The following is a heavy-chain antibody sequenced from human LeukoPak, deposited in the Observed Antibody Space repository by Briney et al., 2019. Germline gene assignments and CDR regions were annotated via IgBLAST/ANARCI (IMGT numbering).Heavy chain of an antibody. D-gene: IGHD3-22*01. Sequence: SQTLSLTCTVSGGSISSRSSYWSWIRQPADKGLEWIGRIYTSGGTNYNPSLKSRVTISLDTSKNHLSLKLNSVTAADTAVYYCARGDSGYYSDAFDLWGQGTMVTVSS. CDR3: ARGDSGYYSDAFDL. CDR2: IYTSGGT. V-gene: IGHV4-61*02. J-gene: IGHJ3*01. CDR1: GGSISSRSSY.